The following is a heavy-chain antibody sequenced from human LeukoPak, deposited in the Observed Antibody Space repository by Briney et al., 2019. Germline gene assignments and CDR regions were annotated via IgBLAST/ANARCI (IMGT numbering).Heavy chain of an antibody. CDR3: AKDWLFGELLEGRVGGFDY. V-gene: IGHV3-30*02. CDR1: GFTFSSYG. D-gene: IGHD3-10*01. CDR2: IRYDGSNK. Sequence: PGGSLRLSCAASGFTFSSYGMHWVRQAPGKGLEWVAFIRYDGSNKYYADSVKGRFTISRDNSKNTLYLQMNSLRAEDTAVYYCAKDWLFGELLEGRVGGFDYWGQGTLVTVSS. J-gene: IGHJ4*02.